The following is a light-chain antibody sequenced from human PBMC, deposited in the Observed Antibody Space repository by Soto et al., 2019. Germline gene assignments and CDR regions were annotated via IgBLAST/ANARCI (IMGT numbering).Light chain of an antibody. CDR3: QQYGGSPPYT. Sequence: EIVLTQSPGTLSLSPGERATLSCRASQSVSSIYLAWYQQKPGQAPRLLIYRASSRATGIPDRFSGSGSGTDFTLTISSLEPEDFAVYYCQQYGGSPPYTFGQGTKLVI. CDR2: RAS. J-gene: IGKJ2*01. V-gene: IGKV3-20*01. CDR1: QSVSSIY.